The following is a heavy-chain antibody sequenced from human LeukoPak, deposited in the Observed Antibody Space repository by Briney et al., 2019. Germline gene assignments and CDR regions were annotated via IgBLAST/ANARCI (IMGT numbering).Heavy chain of an antibody. Sequence: PSETLSLTCTVSGGSISSSSYYWGWIRQSPGKGLEWIGYIYYSGSTNYNPSLKSRVTISVDTSKNQFSLKLSSVTAADTAVYYCASGRRGVVPAAMVGDAFDIWGQGTMVTVSS. V-gene: IGHV4-61*05. CDR2: IYYSGST. CDR3: ASGRRGVVPAAMVGDAFDI. D-gene: IGHD2-2*01. CDR1: GGSISSSSYY. J-gene: IGHJ3*02.